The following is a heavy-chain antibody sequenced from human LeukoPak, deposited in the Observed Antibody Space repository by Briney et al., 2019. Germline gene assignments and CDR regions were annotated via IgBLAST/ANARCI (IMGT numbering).Heavy chain of an antibody. D-gene: IGHD4-17*01. J-gene: IGHJ4*02. CDR1: GASISSSTYH. CDR3: ASAGRVLGYGDYLDY. Sequence: SETLSLTCNVSGASISSSTYHWGWIRQPPGKGLEWIASIYYRGRTYYNPSLKSRVTISVDTSKNQFSLKLSSVTAADTAVYYCASAGRVLGYGDYLDYWGQGTLVTVSS. CDR2: IYYRGRT. V-gene: IGHV4-39*07.